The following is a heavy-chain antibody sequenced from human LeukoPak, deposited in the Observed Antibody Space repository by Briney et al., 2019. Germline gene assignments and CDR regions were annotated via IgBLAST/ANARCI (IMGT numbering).Heavy chain of an antibody. D-gene: IGHD1-26*01. CDR3: AKDRVSGYSGPFDY. CDR1: GFXFSSYA. V-gene: IGHV3-23*01. J-gene: IGHJ4*02. CDR2: ISGSGDTT. Sequence: GGSLRLSCAASGFXFSSYAISWVRQAPGKGLQWVSTISGSGDTTYYADSVTGRFTISRDNSKNTLYLQMNSLRAEDTAVYYCAKDRVSGYSGPFDYWGQGTLVTVSS.